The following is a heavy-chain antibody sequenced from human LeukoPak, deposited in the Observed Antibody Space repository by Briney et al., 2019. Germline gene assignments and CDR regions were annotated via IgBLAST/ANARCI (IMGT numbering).Heavy chain of an antibody. CDR2: MNPNSGNT. CDR3: ARGMADCTNGVCYFLSKYYFDY. J-gene: IGHJ4*02. CDR1: GYTFTSYD. D-gene: IGHD2-8*01. Sequence: ASVKVSCKASGYTFTSYDINWVRQATGQGLEWMGWMNPNSGNTGYAQKFQGRVTMTRDMSTSTVYMELSSLRSEDTAVYYCARGMADCTNGVCYFLSKYYFDYWGQGTLVTVSS. V-gene: IGHV1-8*01.